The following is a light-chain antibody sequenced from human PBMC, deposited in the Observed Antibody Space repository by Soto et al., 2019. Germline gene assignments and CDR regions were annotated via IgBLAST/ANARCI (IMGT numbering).Light chain of an antibody. Sequence: QSVLTQPPSASGTPGQRVTISCSGSSSNIGSHTVNWYQQLPGTAPKLLIYSNNQRPSVVPDRSSGSKSGTSASLAISGLQAEDEADYYCAAWDDSLNGTVFGTGTKLTVL. CDR3: AAWDDSLNGTV. CDR1: SSNIGSHT. J-gene: IGLJ1*01. V-gene: IGLV1-44*01. CDR2: SNN.